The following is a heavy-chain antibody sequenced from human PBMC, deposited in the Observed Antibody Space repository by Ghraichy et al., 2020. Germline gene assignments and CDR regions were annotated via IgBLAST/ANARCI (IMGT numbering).Heavy chain of an antibody. CDR3: ARRSCATTSCPVDY. V-gene: IGHV3-48*02. CDR1: GFTFSSYA. D-gene: IGHD2-2*01. CDR2: ISPSGTSI. Sequence: GGSLRLSCAASGFTFSSYAMSWVRQAPGKGLESVSFISPSGTSIYYADSVKGRFTISRDNARNSLFLQMNSLRDEDTALYYCARRSCATTSCPVDYWGQGTLVTVSS. J-gene: IGHJ4*02.